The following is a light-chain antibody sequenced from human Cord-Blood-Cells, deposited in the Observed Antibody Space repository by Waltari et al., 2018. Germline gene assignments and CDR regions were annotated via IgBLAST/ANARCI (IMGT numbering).Light chain of an antibody. CDR2: DVS. J-gene: IGLJ2*01. Sequence: QSALTQPRSVSGSPGQSVTISCTGTSSDVGGYNYVSWYQQHPGKAPKLMIYDVSKRPSGVPDRFSCSKSGNTASLTIAGLQAEYEADYYCCSYAGSYTLVFGGGTKLTVL. CDR1: SSDVGGYNY. CDR3: CSYAGSYTLV. V-gene: IGLV2-11*01.